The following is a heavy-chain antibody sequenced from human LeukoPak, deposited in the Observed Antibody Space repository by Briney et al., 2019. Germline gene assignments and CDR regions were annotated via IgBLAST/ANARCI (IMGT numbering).Heavy chain of an antibody. CDR2: IYHSGST. CDR1: GYSISSGYY. Sequence: PSETLSLTCAVSGYSISSGYYWGWIRQPPGKGLEWIGSIYHSGSTYYNPSLKSRVTISVDTSKNQFSLKLSSVTAADTAVYYCARRQVGATTGIDCWGQGTLVTASS. D-gene: IGHD1-26*01. J-gene: IGHJ4*02. CDR3: ARRQVGATTGIDC. V-gene: IGHV4-38-2*01.